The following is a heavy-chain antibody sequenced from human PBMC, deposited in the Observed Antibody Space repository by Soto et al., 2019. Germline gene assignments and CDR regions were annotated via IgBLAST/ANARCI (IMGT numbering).Heavy chain of an antibody. J-gene: IGHJ4*02. CDR1: TGSIRSGDYY. CDR3: AGELGTFYFEH. V-gene: IGHV4-30-4*01. Sequence: QVQLRESGPGLVRPSQTLSLTCAVSTGSIRSGDYYWTWIRQPPGKGLEWIGYTDHSGSAYYNPSLKTRATISLDTSNQEFSLKLSSVTAADTAVYFCAGELGTFYFEHWGQGTLVTVSS. D-gene: IGHD7-27*01. CDR2: TDHSGSA.